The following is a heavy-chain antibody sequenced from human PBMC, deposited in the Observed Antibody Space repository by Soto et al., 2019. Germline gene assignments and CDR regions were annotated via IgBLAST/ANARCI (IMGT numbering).Heavy chain of an antibody. D-gene: IGHD3-10*01. V-gene: IGHV3-23*01. CDR2: ITGSGGNP. Sequence: GGSPMLSWAPSGYSVSSDAMTSVCQAQGRGMEWVSAITGSGGNPYHADSVKGRFTTSRDNAKHTLYLQRNTLRAEDTAVYYCAKSGPLLWFGELDYCGQATLVTVPS. CDR1: GYSVSSDA. J-gene: IGHJ4*02. CDR3: AKSGPLLWFGELDY.